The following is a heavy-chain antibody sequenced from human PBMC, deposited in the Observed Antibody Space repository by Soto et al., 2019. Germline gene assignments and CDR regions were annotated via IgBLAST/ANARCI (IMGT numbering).Heavy chain of an antibody. J-gene: IGHJ4*02. CDR1: GFTFSNYA. Sequence: EVQLVESGGGLVQPGGSLRLSCAASGFTFSNYAMHWVRQAPGKGLEYVSAISSNGGSTYYANSVKGRFTISRDNSKNTLDLQMGSLRAEDMAMYYCTRDQSGYDLTGVDYWGKGTLVTVSS. CDR3: TRDQSGYDLTGVDY. CDR2: ISSNGGST. D-gene: IGHD5-12*01. V-gene: IGHV3-64*01.